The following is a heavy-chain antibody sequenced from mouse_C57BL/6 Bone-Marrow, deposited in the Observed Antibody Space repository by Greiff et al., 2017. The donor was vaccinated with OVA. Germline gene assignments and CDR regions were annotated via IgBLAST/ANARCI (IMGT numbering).Heavy chain of an antibody. Sequence: EVKLMESGGGLVQPGGSLSLSCAASGFTFTDYYMSWVRQPPGKALEWLGFIRNKANGYTTEYSASVKGRFTISRDNSQSILYLQMNALRAEDSATYYCARGDCYWYFDVWGTGTTVTVSS. CDR3: ARGDCYWYFDV. J-gene: IGHJ1*03. CDR1: GFTFTDYY. V-gene: IGHV7-3*01. D-gene: IGHD3-3*01. CDR2: IRNKANGYTT.